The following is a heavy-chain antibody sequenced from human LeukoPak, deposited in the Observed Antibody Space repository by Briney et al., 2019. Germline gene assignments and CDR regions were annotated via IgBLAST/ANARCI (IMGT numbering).Heavy chain of an antibody. Sequence: SETLSLTCIVSGGSIISRHWSWIRQPAGKGLEWIGHIYSSGSTNYNPSLKSRVTMSVDTSTNHFSLTLTSVTAADTAVYYCARRWTGENAFDIWGQGTMVTVSS. D-gene: IGHD3/OR15-3a*01. CDR3: ARRWTGENAFDI. V-gene: IGHV4-4*07. J-gene: IGHJ3*02. CDR1: GGSIISRH. CDR2: IYSSGST.